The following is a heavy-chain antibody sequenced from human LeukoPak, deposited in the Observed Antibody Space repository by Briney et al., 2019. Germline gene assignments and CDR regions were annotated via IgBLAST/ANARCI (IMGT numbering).Heavy chain of an antibody. CDR3: AGDPEAGSSGYYHDY. CDR1: GFTFSSYG. J-gene: IGHJ4*02. D-gene: IGHD3-22*01. Sequence: GGSLRLSCAAFGFTFSSYGMHWVRQAPGKGLEWVAVIWYDGSNKYYADSVKGRFTISRDNSKNTLYLQMNSLRAEDTAVYYCAGDPEAGSSGYYHDYWGQGTLVTVSS. CDR2: IWYDGSNK. V-gene: IGHV3-33*01.